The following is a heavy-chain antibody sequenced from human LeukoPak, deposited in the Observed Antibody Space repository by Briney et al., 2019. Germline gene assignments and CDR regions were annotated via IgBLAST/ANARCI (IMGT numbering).Heavy chain of an antibody. V-gene: IGHV1-8*02. CDR2: INPKNGDT. D-gene: IGHD6-13*01. Sequence: ASVKVSCKASGYIFSVYALIWVRQAPGQGLEWMGRINPKNGDTSYAQKFQGRVTMTRDMSTSTVYMELSSLRSEDTAVYYCARAGYSSPRGWLDPWGQGTLVTVSS. J-gene: IGHJ5*02. CDR3: ARAGYSSPRGWLDP. CDR1: GYIFSVYA.